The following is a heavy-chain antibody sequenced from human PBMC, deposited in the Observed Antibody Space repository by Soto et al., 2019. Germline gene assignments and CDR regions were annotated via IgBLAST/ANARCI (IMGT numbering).Heavy chain of an antibody. CDR3: ARRASSGRDPFCFDY. J-gene: IGHJ4*02. D-gene: IGHD6-6*01. V-gene: IGHV4-31*03. CDR2: IYYSGST. CDR1: GGSISGGGGYY. Sequence: QVHLQESGPGLVKASQTLSLTCTVSGGSISGGGGYYWSWIRQHPGKGLEWIGYIYYSGSTYYNPSPKSRATISVDTSENQFSLKLSSVTAADTAVYYCARRASSGRDPFCFDYWGQGTLVAVSS.